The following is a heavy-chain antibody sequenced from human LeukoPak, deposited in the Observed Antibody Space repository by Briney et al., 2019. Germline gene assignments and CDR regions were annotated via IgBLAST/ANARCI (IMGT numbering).Heavy chain of an antibody. V-gene: IGHV1-2*02. Sequence: ASVKVSCKASGYTFMDSYMHWVRQGPGQRPEWMAWINPNGGETHYAQKFRGRVILTLDTSISTAYMELNSLQYDDSAIYYCARDLTAGSSDYSGPGTLVTVSS. CDR2: INPNGGET. D-gene: IGHD3-10*01. CDR1: GYTFMDSY. J-gene: IGHJ4*02. CDR3: ARDLTAGSSDY.